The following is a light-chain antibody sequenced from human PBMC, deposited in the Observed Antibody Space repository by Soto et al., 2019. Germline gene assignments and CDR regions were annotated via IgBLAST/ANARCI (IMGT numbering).Light chain of an antibody. Sequence: QLVLTQPPSTSGTPGQRVTISCSGSSSNIGGNHVSWYQQLPGTAPRLLIYRNNPRPSGVPDRFSGSKSGSSASLAISGLRSEDEADYYCAAWDDSLSGWVFGGGTKLTVL. CDR1: SSNIGGNH. CDR2: RNN. V-gene: IGLV1-47*01. CDR3: AAWDDSLSGWV. J-gene: IGLJ3*02.